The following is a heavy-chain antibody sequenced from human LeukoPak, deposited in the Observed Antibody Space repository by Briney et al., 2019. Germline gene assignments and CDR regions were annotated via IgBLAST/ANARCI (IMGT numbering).Heavy chain of an antibody. V-gene: IGHV1-69*05. CDR3: ARDLDGSYGEGAFDI. J-gene: IGHJ3*02. CDR1: GGTFSSYA. D-gene: IGHD1-26*01. Sequence: GASVKVSCKASGGTFSSYAISWVRQAPGQGLEWMGGIIPIFGTANYAQKFQGRVTITTDESTSTAYMELSSLRSEDTAVYYCARDLDGSYGEGAFDIWGQGTMVTVSS. CDR2: IIPIFGTA.